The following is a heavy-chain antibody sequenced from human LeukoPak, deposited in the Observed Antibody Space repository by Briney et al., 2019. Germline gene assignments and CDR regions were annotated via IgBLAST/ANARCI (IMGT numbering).Heavy chain of an antibody. CDR3: ARRAGAYSHPYDY. CDR1: GFTFSSYE. Sequence: GGSLRLSCAASGFTFSSYEMNWVRQAPGKGLEWVSYISSSSSTIYYADSVKGRFTISRDNAKNSLYLQMNSLRAEDTAVYYCARRAGAYSHPYDYWGQGTPVTVSS. V-gene: IGHV3-48*01. D-gene: IGHD4/OR15-4a*01. CDR2: ISSSSSTI. J-gene: IGHJ4*02.